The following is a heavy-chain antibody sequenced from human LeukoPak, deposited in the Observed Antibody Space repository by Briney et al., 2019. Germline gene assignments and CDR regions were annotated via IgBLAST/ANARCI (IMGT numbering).Heavy chain of an antibody. D-gene: IGHD6-6*01. CDR3: ARGLAARRLYYYYMDV. Sequence: ASVKVSCKASGYTFTSYGISWVRQAPGQGLEWMGWISAYNGDTNYAQKLQGRVTMTTDTSTSTAYMELRSLRSDDTAVYYCARGLAARRLYYYYMDVWGKGTTVTVSS. CDR1: GYTFTSYG. V-gene: IGHV1-18*01. CDR2: ISAYNGDT. J-gene: IGHJ6*03.